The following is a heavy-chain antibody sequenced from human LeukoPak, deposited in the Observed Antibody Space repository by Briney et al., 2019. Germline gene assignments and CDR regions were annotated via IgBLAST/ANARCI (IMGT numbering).Heavy chain of an antibody. CDR3: ANGATMIVVVY. Sequence: PGGSLRLSCAASGFTVNSNYMTWVRQAPGKGLEWVSAISGSGGSTYYADSVKGRFTISRDNSKNTLYLQMNSLRAEDTAVYYCANGATMIVVVYWGQGTLVTVSS. CDR2: ISGSGGST. CDR1: GFTVNSNY. V-gene: IGHV3-23*01. D-gene: IGHD3-22*01. J-gene: IGHJ4*02.